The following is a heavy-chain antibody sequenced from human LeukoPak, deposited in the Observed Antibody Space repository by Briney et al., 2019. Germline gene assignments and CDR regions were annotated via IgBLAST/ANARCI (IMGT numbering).Heavy chain of an antibody. CDR2: ISAYNGNT. J-gene: IGHJ4*02. D-gene: IGHD3-3*01. Sequence: ASVKVSCKAPGYTFTSYGVSWVRQAPGQGLGWMGCISAYNGNTKYARNLQGTVAMTTDTSTSTAYMELRSLRSDDTAVYYCARVMREWSIYYFDYWGQETLVTVSS. CDR3: ARVMREWSIYYFDY. CDR1: GYTFTSYG. V-gene: IGHV1-18*01.